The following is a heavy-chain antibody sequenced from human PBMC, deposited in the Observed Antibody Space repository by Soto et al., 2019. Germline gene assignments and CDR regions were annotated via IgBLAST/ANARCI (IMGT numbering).Heavy chain of an antibody. V-gene: IGHV3-30*18. CDR2: ISYDGSNK. Sequence: GGSLRLSCAASGFTFSSYGMHWVRQAPGKGLEWVAVISYDGSNKYYADSVKCRFTISRDNSKNTLYLQMNSLRAEDTAVYYCAKDLGCSSTSCYTNYYYYVMDVWGQGTTVTVSS. J-gene: IGHJ6*02. D-gene: IGHD2-2*02. CDR3: AKDLGCSSTSCYTNYYYYVMDV. CDR1: GFTFSSYG.